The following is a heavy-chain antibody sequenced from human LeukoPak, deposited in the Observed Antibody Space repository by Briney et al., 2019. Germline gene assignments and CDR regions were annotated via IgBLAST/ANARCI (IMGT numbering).Heavy chain of an antibody. J-gene: IGHJ6*02. CDR2: INPNSGGT. Sequence: ASVKVSCKASGYTFTGYYMHWVRQAPGQGLEWMGWINPNSGGTNYAQKFQGGVTMTRDTSISTAYMELSRLRSDDTAVYYCARERAAAAMSYYYYGMDVWGQGTTVTVPS. CDR3: ARERAAAAMSYYYYGMDV. D-gene: IGHD2-2*01. CDR1: GYTFTGYY. V-gene: IGHV1-2*02.